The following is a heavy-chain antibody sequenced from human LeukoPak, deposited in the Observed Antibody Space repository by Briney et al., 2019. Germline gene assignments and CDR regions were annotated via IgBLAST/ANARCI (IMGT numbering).Heavy chain of an antibody. Sequence: ASVKVSCKVSGYTLTELSMHWVREAPGKGLEWMGGFDPEDGETIYAQKFQGRVTMTEDTSTDTAYMEPSSLRSEDTAVYYCATERGHGSGSYYVDQPWGQGTLVTVSS. J-gene: IGHJ5*02. CDR1: GYTLTELS. CDR2: FDPEDGET. CDR3: ATERGHGSGSYYVDQP. V-gene: IGHV1-24*01. D-gene: IGHD3-10*01.